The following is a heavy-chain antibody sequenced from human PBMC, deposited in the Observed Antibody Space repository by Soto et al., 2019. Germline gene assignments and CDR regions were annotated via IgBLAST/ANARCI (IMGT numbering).Heavy chain of an antibody. CDR3: ARVHVMVVAGSTFDY. CDR2: IYHGGTT. CDR1: GYPISGGSY. J-gene: IGHJ4*01. V-gene: IGHV4-38-2*02. Sequence: SETLSLTCTVSGYPISGGSYWACIRQPPGKGPEWIASIYHGGTTFYNPSLKSRITISVDTSNNQFSLKLTSVTAADTAVYYCARVHVMVVAGSTFDYWGHGTLVTVSS. D-gene: IGHD6-19*01.